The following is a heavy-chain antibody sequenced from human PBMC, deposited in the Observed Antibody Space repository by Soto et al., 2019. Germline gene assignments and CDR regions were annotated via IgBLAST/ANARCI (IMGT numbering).Heavy chain of an antibody. CDR3: ARDLTIVPATHPRLENYGMDV. CDR2: ISPYNGHT. J-gene: IGHJ6*02. D-gene: IGHD2-2*01. CDR1: GYSFTSYG. V-gene: IGHV1-18*01. Sequence: QEQLVQSGSEVKKPGASVRVSCKASGYSFTSYGISWVRRAPGQGLEWMGWISPYNGHTQFVERFQGRVTMTTDTSTKTAYMELRNLRSDDTAHYYCARDLTIVPATHPRLENYGMDVWGQGTTVIVSS.